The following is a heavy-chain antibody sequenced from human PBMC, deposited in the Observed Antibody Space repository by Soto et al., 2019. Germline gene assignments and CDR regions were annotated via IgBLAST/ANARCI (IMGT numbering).Heavy chain of an antibody. CDR1: GGSISTYY. Sequence: QVQLQESGPGLVTPSETLSLTCTVAGGSISTYYWTWIRQSPEKGLEWLGHIYYNGNTNYSPFLNGRLTISLDTSKNQFSRKLRSVTAADTAVYYCARESRCVNGACGNVFDTWGRGTKVTVSS. J-gene: IGHJ3*02. CDR2: IYYNGNT. D-gene: IGHD2-8*01. V-gene: IGHV4-59*12. CDR3: ARESRCVNGACGNVFDT.